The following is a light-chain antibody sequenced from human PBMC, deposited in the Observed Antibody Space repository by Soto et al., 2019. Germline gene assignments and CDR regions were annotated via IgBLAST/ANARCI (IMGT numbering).Light chain of an antibody. J-gene: IGKJ5*01. CDR2: AAT. CDR3: QQRKSYPIT. CDR1: QDINTY. Sequence: DIQLTQSPSFLSASVGDRVTITCRASQDINTYLAWYQQKPGKAPKLLIFAATTLQNGVPSRFSGSGSGTEFTVTITSLQPEDFATYYCQQRKSYPITFGQGTRLEIK. V-gene: IGKV1-9*01.